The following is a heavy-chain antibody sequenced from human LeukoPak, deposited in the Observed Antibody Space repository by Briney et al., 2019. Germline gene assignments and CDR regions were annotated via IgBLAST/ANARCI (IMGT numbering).Heavy chain of an antibody. CDR2: IYPGNSET. V-gene: IGHV5-51*01. CDR1: AYSFTRYW. D-gene: IGHD3-22*01. Sequence: PGESLKISCKGSAYSFTRYWIGWVRQMPGKGLEWMGIIYPGNSETRYSPSFQGQVTISADKSISTAYLQWSSLKASDTAMYYCARTYYYDSSGFRLDYWGQGTLVTVSS. J-gene: IGHJ4*02. CDR3: ARTYYYDSSGFRLDY.